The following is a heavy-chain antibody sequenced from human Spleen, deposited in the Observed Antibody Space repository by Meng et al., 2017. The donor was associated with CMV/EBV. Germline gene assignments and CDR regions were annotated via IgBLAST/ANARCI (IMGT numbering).Heavy chain of an antibody. CDR3: ARSPQVLEWLYYFDY. J-gene: IGHJ4*02. V-gene: IGHV4-59*01. CDR1: GGSISNYY. CDR2: IYYIGST. Sequence: SETLSLTCTVSGGSISNYYWNWIRQPPGKGLEWIGYIYYIGSTNYNPSLQSRVTISVDRSKNQFSLKLSSVTAADTAVYYCARSPQVLEWLYYFDYWGQGTLVTVSS. D-gene: IGHD3-3*01.